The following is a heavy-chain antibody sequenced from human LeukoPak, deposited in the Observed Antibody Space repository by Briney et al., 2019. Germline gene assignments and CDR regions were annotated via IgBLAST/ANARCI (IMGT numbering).Heavy chain of an antibody. CDR2: INNSGSP. Sequence: SETLSLTCAVYGGSFCAYYWSWIRQPPGKGLEWIGEINNSGSPNYNPSLKSRVTISIDTSKNQFSLKLSSVTAADTAVYYCARLGILRDYYYYGMDVWGQGTTVTVSS. J-gene: IGHJ6*02. D-gene: IGHD5/OR15-5a*01. V-gene: IGHV4-34*01. CDR3: ARLGILRDYYYYGMDV. CDR1: GGSFCAYY.